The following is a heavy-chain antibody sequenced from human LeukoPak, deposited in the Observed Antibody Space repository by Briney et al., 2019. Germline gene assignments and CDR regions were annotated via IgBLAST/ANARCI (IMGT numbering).Heavy chain of an antibody. D-gene: IGHD1-26*01. CDR2: ISYDGSNE. J-gene: IGHJ4*02. CDR1: GFTFSSYG. V-gene: IGHV3-30*18. Sequence: PGGSLRLSCAASGFTFSSYGMHWVRQAPGKGLEWVAVISYDGSNEYYADSVKGRFTISRDNSKNTLYLQMNSLRAEDTAVYYCAKVELALGGGQVDDYWGQGTLVTVSS. CDR3: AKVELALGGGQVDDY.